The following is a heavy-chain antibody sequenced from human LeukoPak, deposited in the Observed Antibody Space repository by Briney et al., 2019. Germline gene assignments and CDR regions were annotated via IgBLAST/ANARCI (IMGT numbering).Heavy chain of an antibody. Sequence: GSLRLSCAASGFTFSSYWSWIRQPPGKGLEWIGEINHSGSTNYNPSLKSRVTISVDTSKNQFSLKLSSVTAADTAVYYCARRRKNWFDPWGQGTLVTVSS. CDR3: ARRRKNWFDP. CDR1: GFTFSSY. J-gene: IGHJ5*02. CDR2: INHSGST. V-gene: IGHV4-34*01.